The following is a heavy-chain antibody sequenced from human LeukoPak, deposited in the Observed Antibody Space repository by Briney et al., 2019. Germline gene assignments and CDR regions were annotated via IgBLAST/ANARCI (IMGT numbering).Heavy chain of an antibody. J-gene: IGHJ6*02. V-gene: IGHV1-24*01. D-gene: IGHD1/OR15-1a*01. CDR3: ATQNMRVSYYYYGMDV. Sequence: ASVKVSCKVSGYTLTELSMHWVRQAPGKGLEWMGGFDPEDGETIYAQKFQGRVTMTEDTSTDTAYMELSSLRSEDTAVYYCATQNMRVSYYYYGMDVWGQGTTVTVSS. CDR1: GYTLTELS. CDR2: FDPEDGET.